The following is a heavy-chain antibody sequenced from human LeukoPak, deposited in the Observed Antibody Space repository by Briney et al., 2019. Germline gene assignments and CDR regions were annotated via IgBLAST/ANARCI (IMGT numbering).Heavy chain of an antibody. Sequence: RGESLKISCKGSGYSFSNYWIGWVRQMAGKGLERMGIIYPGDSDTRYSPSFQGQVTISADKSISTAYLQWSSLKASDTAMYYCARPYYYDSSGYSNYFDYWGQGTLVTVSS. CDR3: ARPYYYDSSGYSNYFDY. D-gene: IGHD3-22*01. CDR2: IYPGDSDT. V-gene: IGHV5-51*01. CDR1: GYSFSNYW. J-gene: IGHJ4*02.